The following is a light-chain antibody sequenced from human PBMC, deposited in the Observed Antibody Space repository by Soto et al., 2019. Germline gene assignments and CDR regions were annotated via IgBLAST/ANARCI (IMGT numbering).Light chain of an antibody. J-gene: IGKJ5*01. CDR3: HHYGTSPT. CDR2: AAS. V-gene: IGKV1-27*01. Sequence: IRLTQSPSSLSASVGDRVNITCRASQGIRHDLGWYQQKPGQAPKLLIYAASTLQAGVPSRFSGSGSGTDFTLTISRLEPADFAVYFCHHYGTSPTFGQGTRLEIK. CDR1: QGIRHD.